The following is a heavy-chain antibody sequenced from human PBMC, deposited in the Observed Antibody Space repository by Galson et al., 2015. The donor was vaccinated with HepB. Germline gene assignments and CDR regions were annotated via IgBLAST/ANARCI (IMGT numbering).Heavy chain of an antibody. Sequence: SLRLSCAASGFTFSNAWMSWVRQAPGKGLEWVGRIKSKTDGGTTDYAAPVKGRFTISRDDSKNTLYLQMNSLKTEDTAVYYCTTGYCSSTSCYGWKLDAFDIWGQGTMVTISS. CDR3: TTGYCSSTSCYGWKLDAFDI. CDR2: IKSKTDGGTT. D-gene: IGHD2-2*01. V-gene: IGHV3-15*01. CDR1: GFTFSNAW. J-gene: IGHJ3*02.